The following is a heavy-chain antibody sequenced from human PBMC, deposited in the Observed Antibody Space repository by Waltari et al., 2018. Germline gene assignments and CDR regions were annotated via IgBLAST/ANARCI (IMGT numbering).Heavy chain of an antibody. V-gene: IGHV1-2*04. J-gene: IGHJ3*01. CDR3: ARARAWGPKAFDV. CDR2: VNPNSGGT. Sequence: QVQLVQSEAEVRKPGASVQVACQACGYKLIDDYVHWVRQAPGHGLEWMGCVNPNSGGTMYLRKFEGWVTFSTDTSVNTAYMEVTRLKSDDTATYFCARARAWGPKAFDVWGQGTRLTVSS. CDR1: GYKLIDDY. D-gene: IGHD7-27*01.